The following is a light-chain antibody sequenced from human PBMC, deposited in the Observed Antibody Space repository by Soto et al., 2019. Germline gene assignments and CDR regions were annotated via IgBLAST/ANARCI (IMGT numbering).Light chain of an antibody. CDR1: QTVGTS. J-gene: IGKJ4*01. V-gene: IGKV3-15*01. CDR3: QQHNAWPLT. CDR2: GAS. Sequence: EIVLTQSPATLSVSPGERATLSCRASQTVGTSLVWYQQKPGQAPSLLIYGASTRAAGIPARFSGSGSGTDLTLTISSLQSQDFAVYYCQQHNAWPLTFAGGTEVEIK.